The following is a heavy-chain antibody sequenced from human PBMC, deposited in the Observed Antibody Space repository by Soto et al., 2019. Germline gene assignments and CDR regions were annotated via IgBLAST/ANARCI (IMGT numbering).Heavy chain of an antibody. CDR2: IYHSGAT. Sequence: QVQLQESGPGLVKPSGTLSLTCAVSGDSISSSNWWSLVRQAPGKGLEWIGEIYHSGATTYTPSLKSRATISVDPSKNHFSLKLTSVTAADTALYFCARDLGTGTDVWGRGTLVTVAS. D-gene: IGHD1-1*01. CDR1: GDSISSSNW. J-gene: IGHJ4*02. CDR3: ARDLGTGTDV. V-gene: IGHV4-4*02.